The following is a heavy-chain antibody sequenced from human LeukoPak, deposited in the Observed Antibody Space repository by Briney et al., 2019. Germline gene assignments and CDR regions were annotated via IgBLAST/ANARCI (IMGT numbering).Heavy chain of an antibody. V-gene: IGHV4-34*01. CDR3: ASYKGNYYYYMDV. D-gene: IGHD1-1*01. CDR2: INHSGST. Sequence: PSETLSLTCAVYGGSFSGYYWSWIRQPPGKGLEWIGEINHSGSTNYNPSLKSRVTISVDTSKNQFSLKLSSVTAADTAVYYCASYKGNYYYYMDVWGEGTTVTVSS. J-gene: IGHJ6*03. CDR1: GGSFSGYY.